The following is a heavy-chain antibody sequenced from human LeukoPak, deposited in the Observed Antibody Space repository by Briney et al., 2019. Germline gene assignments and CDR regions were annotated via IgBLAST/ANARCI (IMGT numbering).Heavy chain of an antibody. CDR2: ISSSGSTI. D-gene: IGHD7-27*01. Sequence: GGSLRLSCAASGFTFSSYTMSWVRQAPGKGLEWVLYISSSGSTIYYADSVKGRFTISRDNAKNSLYLQMNSLRAEDTAVYYCARDLGMEFDYWGQGTMVTVSS. CDR1: GFTFSSYT. J-gene: IGHJ4*02. V-gene: IGHV3-48*04. CDR3: ARDLGMEFDY.